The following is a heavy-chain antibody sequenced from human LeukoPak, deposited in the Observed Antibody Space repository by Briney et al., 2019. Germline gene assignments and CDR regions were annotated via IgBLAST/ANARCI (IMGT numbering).Heavy chain of an antibody. CDR3: AKERTYYYGSGSYSSFDY. D-gene: IGHD3-10*01. J-gene: IGHJ4*02. V-gene: IGHV3-30*18. CDR1: GFTFSSYG. CDR2: ISYDGSNK. Sequence: PGRSLRLSCAASGFTFSSYGMHWVRQAPGKGLEWVAVISYDGSNKYYADSVKGRFTISRDNSKNTLYLQMNGLRAEDTAVYYCAKERTYYYGSGSYSSFDYWGQGTLVTVSS.